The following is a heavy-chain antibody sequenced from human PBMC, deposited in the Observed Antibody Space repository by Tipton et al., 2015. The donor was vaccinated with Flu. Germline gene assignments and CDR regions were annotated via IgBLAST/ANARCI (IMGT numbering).Heavy chain of an antibody. D-gene: IGHD1-26*01. CDR2: IYYSGST. CDR1: GGSISSSSYY. Sequence: LVKPSETLSLTCTVSGGSISSSSYYWGWIRQPPGKGLEWIGSIYYSGSTYYNPSLKSRVTISVDTSKNQFSLKLSSVTAADTAVYYCASSYSGSYFTAFDIWGQGTMVTVSS. CDR3: ASSYSGSYFTAFDI. J-gene: IGHJ3*02. V-gene: IGHV4-39*01.